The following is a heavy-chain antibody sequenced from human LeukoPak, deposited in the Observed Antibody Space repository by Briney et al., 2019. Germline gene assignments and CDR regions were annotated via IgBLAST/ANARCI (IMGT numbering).Heavy chain of an antibody. CDR1: GFTFNTYS. D-gene: IGHD4/OR15-4a*01. V-gene: IGHV3-21*03. Sequence: GGSLRLSCRASGFTFNTYSMNWVRQAPGKGLEWVSSITSSSRYIYYASSVKGRFTISRDNSKNSLFLEMNSLRDEDTGVYFCARVEGLTYGTHFIFDYWGQGTLVTVSS. J-gene: IGHJ4*02. CDR2: ITSSSRYI. CDR3: ARVEGLTYGTHFIFDY.